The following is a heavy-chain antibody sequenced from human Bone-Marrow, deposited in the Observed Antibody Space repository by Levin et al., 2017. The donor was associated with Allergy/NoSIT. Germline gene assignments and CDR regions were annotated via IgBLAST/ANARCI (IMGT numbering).Heavy chain of an antibody. CDR2: INHRGYA. J-gene: IGHJ3*01. Sequence: SETLSLTCALYGGSFSGHYWAWIRQPPGRGLEWIGEINHRGYATYNPSLMGRGAMSVDMSKRQASLTLTSLSAADTGVYYCARGGIAAGTTFDVWGQGTAVTVSS. V-gene: IGHV4-34*01. D-gene: IGHD1-14*01. CDR1: GGSFSGHY. CDR3: ARGGIAAGTTFDV.